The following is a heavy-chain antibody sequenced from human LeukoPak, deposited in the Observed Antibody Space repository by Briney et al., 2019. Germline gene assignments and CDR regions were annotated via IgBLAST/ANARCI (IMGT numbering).Heavy chain of an antibody. J-gene: IGHJ4*02. CDR1: GFTFSSYG. CDR2: ISYDGSNK. V-gene: IGHV3-30*03. CDR3: VRGSPVWAN. D-gene: IGHD1-26*01. Sequence: GRSLRLSCAASGFTFSSYGMHWVRQAPGKGLEWVAVISYDGSNKYYADSVKGRFTISRDNSKNTLYLQMNSLRVEDTAFCYCVRGSPVWANWGQGTLVTVSS.